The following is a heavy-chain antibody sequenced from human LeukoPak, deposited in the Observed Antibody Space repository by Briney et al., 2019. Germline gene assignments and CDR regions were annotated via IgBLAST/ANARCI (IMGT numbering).Heavy chain of an antibody. CDR1: GFTVSSNY. V-gene: IGHV3-53*04. J-gene: IGHJ6*02. Sequence: GGSLRLSCAASGFTVSSNYMSWVRQAPGKGLEWASVIYSGGSTYYADSVKGRFTISRHNSKNTLYLQMNSLRAEDPAVYYCAFDSAPYYYGMDVGGQGPTVTVSS. CDR2: IYSGGST. D-gene: IGHD3-9*01. CDR3: AFDSAPYYYGMDV.